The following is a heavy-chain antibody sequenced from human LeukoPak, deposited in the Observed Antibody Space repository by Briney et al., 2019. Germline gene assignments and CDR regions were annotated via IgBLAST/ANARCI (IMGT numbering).Heavy chain of an antibody. J-gene: IGHJ4*02. CDR2: ISGSSGST. CDR3: ANPNSSGFYFSIRFDY. V-gene: IGHV3-23*01. CDR1: GFTFSSYA. D-gene: IGHD3-22*01. Sequence: GGSLRLSCAASGFTFSSYAMSWVRQAPGKGLEWVSRISGSSGSTYYADSVKGRFTVSRDNSKNTLYLQMNSLRAEDTAVYYCANPNSSGFYFSIRFDYWGQGTLVTVSS.